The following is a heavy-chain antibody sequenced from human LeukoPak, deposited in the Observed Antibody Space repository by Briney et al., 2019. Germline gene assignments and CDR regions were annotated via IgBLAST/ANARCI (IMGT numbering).Heavy chain of an antibody. CDR1: GGTFSSYA. CDR3: ARPGGSGYFAFDI. Sequence: GASVKVSCKASGGTFSSYAISWVRQAPGQGLEWMGGIIPIFGTANYAQKFQGRVTITTDESTSTAYMELSSLRSEDTAVYYCARPGGSGYFAFDIWGQGTMVTVSS. V-gene: IGHV1-69*05. D-gene: IGHD3-22*01. CDR2: IIPIFGTA. J-gene: IGHJ3*02.